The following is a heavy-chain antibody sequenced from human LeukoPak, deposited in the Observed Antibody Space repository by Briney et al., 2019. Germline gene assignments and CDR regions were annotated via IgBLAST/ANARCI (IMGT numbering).Heavy chain of an antibody. CDR3: ARSATVFGVVSGFFDY. J-gene: IGHJ4*02. CDR2: ISSGSSYI. D-gene: IGHD3-3*01. Sequence: GGSLRLSCAASGLTFSRYSMNWVRQAPGKGLEWVSSISSGSSYIYYADSVKGRFTISRDNAKNSLYLQMNSLRAEDTAVYYCARSATVFGVVSGFFDYWGQGTLVTVSS. V-gene: IGHV3-21*01. CDR1: GLTFSRYS.